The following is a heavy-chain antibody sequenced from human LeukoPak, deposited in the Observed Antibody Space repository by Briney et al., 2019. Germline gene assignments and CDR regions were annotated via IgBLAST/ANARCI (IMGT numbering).Heavy chain of an antibody. D-gene: IGHD5-18*01. Sequence: SETLSLACTVSGGSISSGDYYWSWIRQPPGKGLEWIGYIYYSGSTYYNPSLKSRVTISVDTSKNQFSLKLSSVTAADTAVYYCARRRGYSYEPFDYWGQGTLVTVSS. CDR1: GGSISSGDYY. V-gene: IGHV4-30-4*08. J-gene: IGHJ4*02. CDR2: IYYSGST. CDR3: ARRRGYSYEPFDY.